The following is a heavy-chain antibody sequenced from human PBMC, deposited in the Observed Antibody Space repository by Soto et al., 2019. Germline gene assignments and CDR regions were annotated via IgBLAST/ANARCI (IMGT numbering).Heavy chain of an antibody. V-gene: IGHV1-69*02. CDR2: IIPIFGIT. CDR3: AKKPGYSPT. Sequence: QVQLVQSGAEVKKPGSSVKVSCKASGGTFSSYTISWVRQAPGQGLEWMGRIIPIFGITNYAQKFQGRVTFTADKSTSTVYMELSSLRSEDTAVYYCAKKPGYSPTCGQGTLVTVSS. D-gene: IGHD5-18*01. CDR1: GGTFSSYT. J-gene: IGHJ5*02.